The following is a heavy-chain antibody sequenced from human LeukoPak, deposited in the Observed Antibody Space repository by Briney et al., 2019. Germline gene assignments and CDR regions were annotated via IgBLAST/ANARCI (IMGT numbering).Heavy chain of an antibody. V-gene: IGHV3-23*01. CDR2: ISGNGVDT. J-gene: IGHJ4*02. CDR3: AKLYSSGRYYFDY. D-gene: IGHD6-19*01. Sequence: GGSLRLSCAASGFTFTNYAMSLVRQAAGKGLEWVSTISGNGVDTYYTDSVQGRFTISRDNPKNTLYLQMNSLRVEDTAVYYCAKLYSSGRYYFDYWGQGTLVTVSS. CDR1: GFTFTNYA.